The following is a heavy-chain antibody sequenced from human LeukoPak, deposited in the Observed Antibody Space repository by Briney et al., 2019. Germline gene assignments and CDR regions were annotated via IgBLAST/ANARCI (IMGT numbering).Heavy chain of an antibody. Sequence: ASVKVSCKASGYTFTSYYVHWLRQAPGQGLEWMGIINPSGGSTSYAQKFQGRVTMTRDTSTSTVYMELSSLRSEDTAVYYCARAPGYDFWSGVYGYFDYWGQGTLVTVSS. J-gene: IGHJ4*02. CDR3: ARAPGYDFWSGVYGYFDY. CDR2: INPSGGST. D-gene: IGHD3-3*01. V-gene: IGHV1-46*01. CDR1: GYTFTSYY.